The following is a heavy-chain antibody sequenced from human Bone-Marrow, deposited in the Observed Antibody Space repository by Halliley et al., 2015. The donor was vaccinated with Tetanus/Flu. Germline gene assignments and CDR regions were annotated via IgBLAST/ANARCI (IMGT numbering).Heavy chain of an antibody. CDR2: VHYTEST. D-gene: IGHD5-12*01. J-gene: IGHJ4*02. CDR3: ARGGGWLPDF. Sequence: KGLGLFGNVHYTESTVSTPPLKSRVTMSLDTSKGQFSLQLNSVTSADTAVYYCARGGGWLPDFWGQGTLVTVSS. V-gene: IGHV4-59*01.